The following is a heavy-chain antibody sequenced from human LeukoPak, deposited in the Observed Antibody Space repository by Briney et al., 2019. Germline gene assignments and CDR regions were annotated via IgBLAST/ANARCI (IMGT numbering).Heavy chain of an antibody. V-gene: IGHV3-33*01. Sequence: GGSLRLSCAASGFTFSTYGMHWVRQAPGKGLEWVAVTYHDGSKTDYEESVKGRFTISRDNSKNTLYLQMNGLRAEDTAVYYCARGWGSAIYASAFDVWGQGTLVTVYS. J-gene: IGHJ3*01. CDR1: GFTFSTYG. D-gene: IGHD2-21*01. CDR3: ARGWGSAIYASAFDV. CDR2: TYHDGSKT.